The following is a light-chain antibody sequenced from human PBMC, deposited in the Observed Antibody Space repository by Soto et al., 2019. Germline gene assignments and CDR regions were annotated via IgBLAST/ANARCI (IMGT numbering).Light chain of an antibody. CDR1: QSVNNN. V-gene: IGKV3-15*01. CDR2: GAS. J-gene: IGKJ1*01. CDR3: QQYDNWPPWT. Sequence: DIVLTQSPAPLSVSPGERATLSCTSSQSVNNNLAWYQQKPGQAPRLLIYGASTRATGVPARISGSGSGTQFTLTINSLQSEDFAVYYCQQYDNWPPWTFGQGTKVDIK.